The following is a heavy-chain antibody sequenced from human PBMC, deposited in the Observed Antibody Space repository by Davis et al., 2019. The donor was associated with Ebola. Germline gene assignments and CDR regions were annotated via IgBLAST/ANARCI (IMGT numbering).Heavy chain of an antibody. Sequence: GESLKISCVASGFRFSTYTMNWVRQAPGKGLEWISYISSRSTNIFYADSVKGRFTVSRDNAKNSLFLQMNSLRGEDAAVYYCARGGRWYDIMTEASLMDVWGKGTTVAVSP. V-gene: IGHV3-48*01. CDR1: GFRFSTYT. CDR3: ARGGRWYDIMTEASLMDV. D-gene: IGHD3-9*01. CDR2: ISSRSTNI. J-gene: IGHJ6*04.